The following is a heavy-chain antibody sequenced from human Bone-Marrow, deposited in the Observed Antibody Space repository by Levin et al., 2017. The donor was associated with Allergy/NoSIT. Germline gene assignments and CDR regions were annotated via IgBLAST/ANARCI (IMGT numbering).Heavy chain of an antibody. D-gene: IGHD6-13*01. CDR2: TYYRSTWHN. Sequence: SQTLSLPCVISGDSVSSYSAGWHWIRQSPSRGLEWLGRTYYRSTWHNEYALSVKSRITINPDTSKNQFSLHLNSMTPDDTALYYCARDIGAANDYWGQGTLVTVSS. CDR1: GDSVSSYSAG. J-gene: IGHJ4*02. CDR3: ARDIGAANDY. V-gene: IGHV6-1*01.